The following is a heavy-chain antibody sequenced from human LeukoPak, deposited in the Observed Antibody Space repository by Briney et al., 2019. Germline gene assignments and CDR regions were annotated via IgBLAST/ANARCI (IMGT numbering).Heavy chain of an antibody. Sequence: GGTLRLSCAASGFIFSSHGMNWVRQAPGKGLEWVANIKQDGSEKYYVDSVKGRFSITRDNAKNSLYLQMDSLRAEDTAVYYCARVHYCSSTTCSPGGYWGQGTLVTVSS. D-gene: IGHD2-2*01. V-gene: IGHV3-7*01. CDR2: IKQDGSEK. CDR1: GFIFSSHG. J-gene: IGHJ4*02. CDR3: ARVHYCSSTTCSPGGY.